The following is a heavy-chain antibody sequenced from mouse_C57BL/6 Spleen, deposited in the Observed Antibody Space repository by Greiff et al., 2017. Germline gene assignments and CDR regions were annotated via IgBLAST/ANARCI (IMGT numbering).Heavy chain of an antibody. J-gene: IGHJ3*01. D-gene: IGHD2-4*01. CDR1: GYTFTSYW. Sequence: QVQLQQPGAELVRPGSSVKLSCKASGYTFTSYWMHWVKQRPIQGLEWIGNIDPSDSETHYNQKFKDKATLTVDKSSSTAYMQLSSLTSEDSAVYYCARRGPYDYDGFADWGQGTLVTVSA. V-gene: IGHV1-52*01. CDR3: ARRGPYDYDGFAD. CDR2: IDPSDSET.